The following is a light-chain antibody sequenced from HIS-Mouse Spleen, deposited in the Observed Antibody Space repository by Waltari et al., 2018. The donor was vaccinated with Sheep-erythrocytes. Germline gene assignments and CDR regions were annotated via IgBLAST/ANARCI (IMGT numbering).Light chain of an antibody. J-gene: IGLJ2*01. CDR2: RNN. Sequence: QSVLTQPPSASGTPGQRVTISCSGSSSHLGSNYVYWYQQLPGTAPKLLIYRNNQRPSGVPDRFSGSKSGTSASLAISGLRSEDEADYYCAAWDDSLSVGVFGGGTKLTVL. CDR1: SSHLGSNY. CDR3: AAWDDSLSVGV. V-gene: IGLV1-47*01.